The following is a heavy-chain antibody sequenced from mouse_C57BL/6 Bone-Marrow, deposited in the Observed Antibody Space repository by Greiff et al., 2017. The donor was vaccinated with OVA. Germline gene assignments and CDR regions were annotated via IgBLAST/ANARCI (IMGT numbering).Heavy chain of an antibody. CDR3: ARDKGIVTTFDY. V-gene: IGHV5-4*01. D-gene: IGHD2-5*01. J-gene: IGHJ2*01. CDR1: GFTFSSYA. CDR2: ISDGGSYT. Sequence: EVQLVESGGGLVKPGGSLKLSCAASGFTFSSYAMSWVRQTPEKRLEWVATISDGGSYTYYPDNVKGRFTISRDNAKNNLYLQMSHLKSEDTAMYYCARDKGIVTTFDYWGQGTTLTVSS.